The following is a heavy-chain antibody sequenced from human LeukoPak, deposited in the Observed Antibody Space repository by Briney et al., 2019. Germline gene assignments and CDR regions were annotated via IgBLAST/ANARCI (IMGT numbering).Heavy chain of an antibody. CDR1: GFTFSSYW. D-gene: IGHD5-18*01. Sequence: GGSLRLSCAASGFTFSSYWMHWVRQAPGKGLVWVSRINSDGSSTSYADSVKGRFTISRDNAKNTLYLQMSSLRGEDTAVYYCARKAGGYSYGPLDYWGQGTLVTVSS. J-gene: IGHJ4*02. CDR2: INSDGSST. V-gene: IGHV3-74*01. CDR3: ARKAGGYSYGPLDY.